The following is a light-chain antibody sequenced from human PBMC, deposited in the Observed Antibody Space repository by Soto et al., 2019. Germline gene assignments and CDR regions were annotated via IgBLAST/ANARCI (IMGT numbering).Light chain of an antibody. CDR1: QSVSSN. CDR3: QQYNNWPPLT. J-gene: IGKJ4*01. CDR2: AAS. Sequence: EIVMTQSPATLSVSPGEGATLSCRASQSVSSNLAWYQQKPGQAPRLLIYAASTRPTGIPARFRGSGSGTEFTLTITSLQSEDFAVYYCQQYNNWPPLTFGGGTKVEIK. V-gene: IGKV3-15*01.